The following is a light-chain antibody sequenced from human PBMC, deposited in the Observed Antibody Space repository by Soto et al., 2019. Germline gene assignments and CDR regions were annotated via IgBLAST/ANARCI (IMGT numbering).Light chain of an antibody. J-gene: IGKJ1*01. CDR3: QQYNNWPGT. V-gene: IGKV3-15*01. CDR1: QSVSSN. Sequence: EIVMTQSPATLSVSPRERATLSCRASQSVSSNLAWYQQKPGQAPRLLIYGASTRATGLSARFSGSGSGTEFTLTISSLQSEDFAVYYCQQYNNWPGTFGQGTKVEIK. CDR2: GAS.